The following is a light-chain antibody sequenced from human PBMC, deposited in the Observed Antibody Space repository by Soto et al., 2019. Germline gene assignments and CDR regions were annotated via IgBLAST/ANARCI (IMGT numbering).Light chain of an antibody. CDR2: SES. Sequence: IQMTQSPSSLSASVGERVTITCRASQLIRSDLGWYQQKPGEVPRLLIHSESTLQSGVPSRFSGSASGTDFTLTINSLLLEDSATYYCLQDYIYPQTFGQGTKVEIK. CDR1: QLIRSD. V-gene: IGKV1-6*01. CDR3: LQDYIYPQT. J-gene: IGKJ1*01.